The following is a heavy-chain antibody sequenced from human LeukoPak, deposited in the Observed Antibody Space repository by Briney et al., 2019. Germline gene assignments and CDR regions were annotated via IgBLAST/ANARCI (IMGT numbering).Heavy chain of an antibody. CDR1: GFTFSSYS. CDR2: ISSGSSTI. V-gene: IGHV3-48*02. J-gene: IGHJ3*02. CDR3: ARENIVVVTAIRDAFDI. Sequence: PGGSLRLSCAASGFTFSSYSMNWVRQAPGKGLEWVSYISSGSSTIYYADSVKGRLTISRDNAKNSLCLQMNSLRDEDTAVYYCARENIVVVTAIRDAFDIWGQGTMVTVPS. D-gene: IGHD2-21*02.